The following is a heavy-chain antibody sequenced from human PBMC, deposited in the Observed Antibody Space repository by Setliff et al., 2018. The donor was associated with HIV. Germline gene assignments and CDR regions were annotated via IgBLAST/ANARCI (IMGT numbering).Heavy chain of an antibody. J-gene: IGHJ4*02. D-gene: IGHD6-6*01. CDR2: MHYSGTA. CDR3: ARMESTRPPRGLDY. V-gene: IGHV4-39*01. Sequence: SETLSLTCTVSGGSTSSSSNYWGWIRQPPGKGLEWIGNMHYSGTAYYNPSLRSRVKISVDTSKNELSLKLLSVTAADTAVYYCARMESTRPPRGLDYWGQGTLVTVSS. CDR1: GGSTSSSSNY.